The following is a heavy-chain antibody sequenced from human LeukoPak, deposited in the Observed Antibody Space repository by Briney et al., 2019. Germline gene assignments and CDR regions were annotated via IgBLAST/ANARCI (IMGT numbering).Heavy chain of an antibody. CDR3: AKGRSSWSAFDY. Sequence: GGSLRLSCAASGFTFRSYAMSWVRQAPGKGLEWVSGTSGSGGRSYYADSVKGRFTISRDNSKNTLYLQMNSLRAEDTAVYYCAKGRSSWSAFDYWGQGTLVTVSS. D-gene: IGHD6-13*01. CDR1: GFTFRSYA. V-gene: IGHV3-23*01. J-gene: IGHJ4*02. CDR2: TSGSGGRS.